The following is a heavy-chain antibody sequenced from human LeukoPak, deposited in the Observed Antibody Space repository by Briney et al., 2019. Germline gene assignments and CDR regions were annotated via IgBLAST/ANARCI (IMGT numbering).Heavy chain of an antibody. CDR1: GGSISSYY. J-gene: IGHJ4*02. V-gene: IGHV4-59*01. CDR2: IYYSGST. CDR3: AREGVEYSSSSGFDY. Sequence: PSETLSLTCTVSGGSISSYYWSWIRQPPGRGLEWIGYIYYSGSTNYNPSLKSRVTISVDTSKNQFSLKLSSVTAADTAVYYCAREGVEYSSSSGFDYWGQGTLVTVSS. D-gene: IGHD6-6*01.